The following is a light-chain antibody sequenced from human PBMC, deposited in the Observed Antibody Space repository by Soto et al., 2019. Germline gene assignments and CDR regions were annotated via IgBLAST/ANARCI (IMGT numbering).Light chain of an antibody. Sequence: QSALTQPPSASGSPGQSVTISCTGTSSDVGGYNYVSWYQQHPGKAPKLVISEVSKRPSGVPDRFSGSKSGNTASLTVSGLQAEDEADYYCSSYAGSDNFVFGTGNKVTVL. CDR3: SSYAGSDNFV. J-gene: IGLJ1*01. CDR1: SSDVGGYNY. V-gene: IGLV2-8*01. CDR2: EVS.